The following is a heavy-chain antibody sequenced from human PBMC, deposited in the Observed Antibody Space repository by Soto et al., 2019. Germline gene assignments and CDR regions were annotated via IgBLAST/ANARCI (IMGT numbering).Heavy chain of an antibody. CDR3: TRISLVGATGGRYFDS. J-gene: IGHJ4*02. V-gene: IGHV3-72*01. CDR2: IKNKANSYTT. D-gene: IGHD1-26*01. CDR1: GFIFSDHS. Sequence: VQLVESGGGLVQPGGSLRLSCAASGFIFSDHSMDWVRQAPGKGLEWVGRIKNKANSYTTEYAASVKGRFTISRDDSKNSLYLQMNSLQTEDTAVYYCTRISLVGATGGRYFDSWGQGTLLTVSS.